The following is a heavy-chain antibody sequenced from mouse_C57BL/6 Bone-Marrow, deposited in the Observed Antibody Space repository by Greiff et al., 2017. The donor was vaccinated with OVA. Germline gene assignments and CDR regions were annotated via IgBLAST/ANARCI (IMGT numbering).Heavy chain of an antibody. Sequence: VQLQQSGAELVRPGASVKLSCTASGFNIQDDYMHWVKQRPEQGLEWIGWIDPENGDTEYASKFQGKATITADTSSNTAYLQLSSLTSEDTAVYYCTTITTVVADYAMDYWGQGTSVTVSS. CDR2: IDPENGDT. CDR3: TTITTVVADYAMDY. CDR1: GFNIQDDY. D-gene: IGHD1-1*01. V-gene: IGHV14-4*01. J-gene: IGHJ4*01.